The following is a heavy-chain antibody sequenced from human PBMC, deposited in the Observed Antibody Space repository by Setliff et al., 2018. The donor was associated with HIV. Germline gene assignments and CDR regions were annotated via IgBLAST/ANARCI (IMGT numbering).Heavy chain of an antibody. J-gene: IGHJ3*01. CDR2: IYTSGTA. CDR1: GGSISSYY. Sequence: LSLTCTVSGGSISSYYWSWIRQSPGKGLEWIGYIYTSGTANYNPSLQSRVTISLDMSRNQVSLRLSSVTAADTAIYYCARLVVTARGIRDAFDVWGQGAMVTVSS. D-gene: IGHD3-10*01. V-gene: IGHV4-4*09. CDR3: ARLVVTARGIRDAFDV.